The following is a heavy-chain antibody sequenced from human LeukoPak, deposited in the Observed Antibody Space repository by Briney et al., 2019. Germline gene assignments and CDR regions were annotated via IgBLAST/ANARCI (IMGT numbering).Heavy chain of an antibody. CDR1: GGSITSHY. V-gene: IGHV4-59*11. Sequence: SETLSLTCTVSGGSITSHYWSWIRQPPGKGLEWIGYIYHSGSTDYNPSLKSRVTLSVDTSKNQFSLHLSSVTAADTAFYYCARSRIVGASSPFDFWGQGILVTVSS. CDR2: IYHSGST. J-gene: IGHJ4*02. D-gene: IGHD1-26*01. CDR3: ARSRIVGASSPFDF.